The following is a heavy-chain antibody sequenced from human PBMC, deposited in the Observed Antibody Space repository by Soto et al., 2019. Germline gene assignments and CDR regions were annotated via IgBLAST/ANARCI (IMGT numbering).Heavy chain of an antibody. D-gene: IGHD6-19*01. CDR1: GGSFSGYY. CDR3: ARPGSGWFEDDY. J-gene: IGHJ4*02. CDR2: INHSGST. Sequence: SETLSLTCAVYGGSFSGYYWSWIRQPPGKGLEWIGEINHSGSTNYNPSLKSRVTISVDTSKNQFSLKLSSVTAADTAVYYCARPGSGWFEDDYWGQGTLVTVSS. V-gene: IGHV4-34*01.